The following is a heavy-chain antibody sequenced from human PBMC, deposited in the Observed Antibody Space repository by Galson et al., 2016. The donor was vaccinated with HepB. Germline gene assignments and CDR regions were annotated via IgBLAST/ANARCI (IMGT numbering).Heavy chain of an antibody. CDR1: GDSIRGDYY. J-gene: IGHJ3*01. CDR2: SDYSGTT. CDR3: ARPGSFYSDHHEAYDV. D-gene: IGHD4-17*01. V-gene: IGHV4-39*01. Sequence: SETLSLTCSVSGDSIRGDYYWGWIRQPPGKGLEWIGCSDYSGTTQYNPSLTGRVTMSVDTSKNQFSLTLTSVTAADTAVYYCARPGSFYSDHHEAYDVWGQGAAVTVSS.